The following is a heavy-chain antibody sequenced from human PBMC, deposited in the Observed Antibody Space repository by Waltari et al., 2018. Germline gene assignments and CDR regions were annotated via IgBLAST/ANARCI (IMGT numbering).Heavy chain of an antibody. D-gene: IGHD1-26*01. Sequence: EVQLLESGGGLVQPGGSLRLSCAASGFTFSSYAMSWVRQAPGKGLEWVAAISGSGGSTYYADSVKGRFTIARDNSKNTLYLQMNSLRAEDTAVYYCAKGGGSNSAFDYWGQGTLVTVSS. CDR2: ISGSGGST. V-gene: IGHV3-23*01. CDR3: AKGGGSNSAFDY. J-gene: IGHJ4*02. CDR1: GFTFSSYA.